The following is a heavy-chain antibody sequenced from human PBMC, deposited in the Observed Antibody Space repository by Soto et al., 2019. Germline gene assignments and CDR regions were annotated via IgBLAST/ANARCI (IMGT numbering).Heavy chain of an antibody. D-gene: IGHD1-26*01. CDR1: GDSISDYY. V-gene: IGHV4-59*01. CDR2: VSHTGTT. J-gene: IGHJ3*02. Sequence: QVQLQESGPALVKPSETLSLTCTVSGDSISDYYWTWIRQPPGKGLEWIGYVSHTGTTKYNPSLKSRVTISLDTSKNQFSLEVTSVTAADTAVYSCARLSPRGRYYFALDIWGQGTMVTVSS. CDR3: ARLSPRGRYYFALDI.